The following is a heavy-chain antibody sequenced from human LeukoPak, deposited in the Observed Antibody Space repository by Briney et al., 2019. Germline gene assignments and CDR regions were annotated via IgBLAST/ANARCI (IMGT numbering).Heavy chain of an antibody. D-gene: IGHD1-7*01. V-gene: IGHV1-2*02. CDR3: AGGFNRNYGRFAF. J-gene: IGHJ4*02. CDR1: GYTFTGYY. Sequence: ASVKVSCKASGYTFTGYYMHWVRQAPGQGLEWMGWINPNSGGTNYAQKFQGRVTMTRDTSISTAYMELSRLRSDDTAVYYCAGGFNRNYGRFAFWGQGTLVTVSS. CDR2: INPNSGGT.